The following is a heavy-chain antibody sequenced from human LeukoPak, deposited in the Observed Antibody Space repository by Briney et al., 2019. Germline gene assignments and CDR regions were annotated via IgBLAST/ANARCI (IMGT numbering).Heavy chain of an antibody. J-gene: IGHJ4*02. CDR2: IYSGGST. D-gene: IGHD3-22*01. Sequence: GGSLRLSCAASGFTVSSNYMSWVRQAPGKGLEWVSVIYSGGSTYYADSVKGRFTISRDNSKNTLYLQMNSLRAEDTAVYYCARDRGPDYYDSSGYYDYWGQGTLVTVSS. CDR1: GFTVSSNY. CDR3: ARDRGPDYYDSSGYYDY. V-gene: IGHV3-53*01.